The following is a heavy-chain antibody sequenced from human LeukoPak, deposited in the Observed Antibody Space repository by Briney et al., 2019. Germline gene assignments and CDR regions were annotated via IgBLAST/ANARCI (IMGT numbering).Heavy chain of an antibody. CDR1: GGTFSTYA. J-gene: IGHJ4*02. D-gene: IGHD6-13*01. CDR3: ARVPQGSSWPYYFDY. V-gene: IGHV1-69*04. Sequence: SVKVSCKASGGTFSTYAISWVRQAPGQGLGWVGRIVPILGTANYAQNFQGRVTITADRSTTTAYMELSSLRSEDTAVYYCARVPQGSSWPYYFDYWGQGTLVTVSS. CDR2: IVPILGTA.